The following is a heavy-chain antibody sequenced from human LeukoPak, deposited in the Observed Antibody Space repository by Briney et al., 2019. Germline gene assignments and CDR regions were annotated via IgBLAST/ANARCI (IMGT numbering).Heavy chain of an antibody. Sequence: GGSLRLSCAASGFTFSSYAMSWVRQAPGKGLEWVSSISASGGSTNYADSVEGRFTISRDNSKNTVYLQMNSLRAEDTAVYYCAKVMKGSERLTMVRGVIIKTAGLYYMDVWGKGTTVTVSS. CDR1: GFTFSSYA. V-gene: IGHV3-23*01. J-gene: IGHJ6*03. CDR2: ISASGGST. D-gene: IGHD3-10*01. CDR3: AKVMKGSERLTMVRGVIIKTAGLYYMDV.